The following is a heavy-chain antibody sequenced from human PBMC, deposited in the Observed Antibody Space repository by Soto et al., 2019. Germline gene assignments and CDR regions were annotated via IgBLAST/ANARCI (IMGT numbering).Heavy chain of an antibody. CDR3: AREVKETSGHYKKYFED. CDR2: IIPMSGTT. J-gene: IGHJ4*02. CDR1: GGTFGSYA. D-gene: IGHD3-22*01. V-gene: IGHV1-69*01. Sequence: QVQLVQSGAEVEKPGSSVTVACTASGGTFGSYAFNWVRQAPGQGLEWMGGIIPMSGTTAYAQKFFGRLTTNADESTSTVYMELSSRRSEDTAIYYCAREVKETSGHYKKYFEDWGQGTLVTVSS.